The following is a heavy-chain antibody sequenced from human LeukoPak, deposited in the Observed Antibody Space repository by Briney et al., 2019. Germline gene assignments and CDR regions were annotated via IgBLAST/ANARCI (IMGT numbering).Heavy chain of an antibody. CDR2: IYYSGST. J-gene: IGHJ4*02. D-gene: IGHD3-10*01. CDR3: ARGMDYYGSGNPYYFDY. CDR1: GGSIRSYY. V-gene: IGHV4-59*12. Sequence: SETLSLTCTVSGGSIRSYYWSWIRQPPGKGLEWIGYIYYSGSTNYNPSLKSRVTISVDTSRNQFSLKLSSVTAADTAVYYCARGMDYYGSGNPYYFDYWGQGTLVTVSS.